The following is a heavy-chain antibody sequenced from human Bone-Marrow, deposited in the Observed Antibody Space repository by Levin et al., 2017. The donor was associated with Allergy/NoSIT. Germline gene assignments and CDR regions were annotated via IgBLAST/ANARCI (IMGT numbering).Heavy chain of an antibody. V-gene: IGHV3-30*18. CDR2: ISYDGSNK. CDR3: AKDPTRYNPYYYYGMDV. CDR1: GFTFSSYG. Sequence: PGGSLRLSCAASGFTFSSYGMHWVRQAPGKGLEWVAVISYDGSNKYYADSVKGRFTISRDNSKNTLYLQMNSLRAEDTAVYYCAKDPTRYNPYYYYGMDVWGQGTTVTVSS. J-gene: IGHJ6*02. D-gene: IGHD1-1*01.